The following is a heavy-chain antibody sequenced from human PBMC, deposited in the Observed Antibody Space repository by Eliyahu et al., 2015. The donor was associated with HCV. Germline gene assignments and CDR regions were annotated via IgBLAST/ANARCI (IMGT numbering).Heavy chain of an antibody. D-gene: IGHD3-22*01. V-gene: IGHV3-21*01. Sequence: EVQLVESGGGLVKPGGSLRLSCAASGFTFSSYSMNWVRQAPGKGLEWVSSISSSSSYIYYADSVKGRFTISRDNAKNSLYLQMNSLRAEDTAVYYCARDAPNDYYDSSGYFDYWGQGTLVTVSS. CDR1: GFTFSSYS. CDR3: ARDAPNDYYDSSGYFDY. J-gene: IGHJ4*02. CDR2: ISSSSSYI.